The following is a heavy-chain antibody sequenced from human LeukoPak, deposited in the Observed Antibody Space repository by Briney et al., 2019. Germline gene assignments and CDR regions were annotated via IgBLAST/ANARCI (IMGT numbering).Heavy chain of an antibody. CDR1: GFTFDDYG. CDR3: AKVSEGMYYFDF. Sequence: GGSLRLSCAASGFTFDDYGMSWVRQAPGKGLEWVSTIDGSGGSTYYADSVKGRFTISRDNSKNTLYLQMNSLRAGDTAVYYCAKVSEGMYYFDFWGQETLVTVSS. J-gene: IGHJ4*01. CDR2: IDGSGGST. V-gene: IGHV3-23*01. D-gene: IGHD2-8*01.